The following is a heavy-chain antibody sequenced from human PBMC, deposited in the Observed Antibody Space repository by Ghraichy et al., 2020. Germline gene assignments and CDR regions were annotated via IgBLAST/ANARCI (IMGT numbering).Heavy chain of an antibody. D-gene: IGHD6-19*01. CDR3: ARDPTPPGRYSSGWYGYDY. Sequence: ASVKVSCKASGYTFTSYGISWVRQAPGQGLEWMGWISAYNGNTNYAQKLQGRVTMTTDTSTSTAYMELRSLRSDDTAVYYCARDPTPPGRYSSGWYGYDYWGQGTLVTVSS. CDR2: ISAYNGNT. J-gene: IGHJ4*02. CDR1: GYTFTSYG. V-gene: IGHV1-18*04.